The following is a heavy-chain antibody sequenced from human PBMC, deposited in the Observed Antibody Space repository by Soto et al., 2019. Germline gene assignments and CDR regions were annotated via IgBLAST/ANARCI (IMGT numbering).Heavy chain of an antibody. V-gene: IGHV4-30-4*01. J-gene: IGHJ4*02. Sequence: QVQLQESGPGLVKPSQTLSLTCTVSGGSISSGDYYWSWIRQPPGKGLEWIGYIYYSGSTYYNPSLKLRVTRAVDTSKNQFSRQLSSVPAAVTAVYYCARGRGYSGYESLFDYWGQGTLVTVSS. D-gene: IGHD5-12*01. CDR1: GGSISSGDYY. CDR3: ARGRGYSGYESLFDY. CDR2: IYYSGST.